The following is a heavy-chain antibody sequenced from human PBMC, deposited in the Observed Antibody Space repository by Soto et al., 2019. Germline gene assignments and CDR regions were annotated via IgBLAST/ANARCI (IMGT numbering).Heavy chain of an antibody. CDR3: ARWGVIAAAGGPYYFDY. Sequence: EVQLVESGGGLVKPGGSLRLSCAASGFTFSSYSMNWVRQAPGKGLEWVSSISSSSSYIYYADSVKGRFTISRDNAKNSLYLQINSLRAEDTAVYYCARWGVIAAAGGPYYFDYWGQGTLVTVSS. CDR1: GFTFSSYS. V-gene: IGHV3-21*01. J-gene: IGHJ4*02. CDR2: ISSSSSYI. D-gene: IGHD6-13*01.